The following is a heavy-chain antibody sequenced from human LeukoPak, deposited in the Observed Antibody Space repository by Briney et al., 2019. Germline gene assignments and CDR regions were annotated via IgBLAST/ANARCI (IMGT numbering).Heavy chain of an antibody. CDR1: GYTFTSYG. Sequence: GASVKVSCKASGYTFTSYGISWVRQAPGQGLEWMGWISVYNGNTNYAPKLQGRVTMTTDTSTSTAYMEVRSLRSDDTAIYYCARLQVGPMTLVSWGQGTLVTVSS. V-gene: IGHV1-18*04. D-gene: IGHD3-22*01. CDR3: ARLQVGPMTLVS. CDR2: ISVYNGNT. J-gene: IGHJ4*02.